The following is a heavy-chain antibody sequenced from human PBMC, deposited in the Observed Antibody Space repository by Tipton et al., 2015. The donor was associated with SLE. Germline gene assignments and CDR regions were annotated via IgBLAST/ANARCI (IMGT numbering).Heavy chain of an antibody. CDR3: TRYCSHTTCSDSLGYYYMDV. Sequence: TLSLTCAVSGGSISSNDYYWDWIRQPPGKGLEWIGSIYYSGSTYYNPSLKSRVTISVDTSKNQFSLNLRSATAADTAMYYCTRYCSHTTCSDSLGYYYMDVWGQGTLVTVSS. D-gene: IGHD2-2*01. CDR2: IYYSGST. CDR1: GGSISSNDYY. J-gene: IGHJ4*02. V-gene: IGHV4-39*01.